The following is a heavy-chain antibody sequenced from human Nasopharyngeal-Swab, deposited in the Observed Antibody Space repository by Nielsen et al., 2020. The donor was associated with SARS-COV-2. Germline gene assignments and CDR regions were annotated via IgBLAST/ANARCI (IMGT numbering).Heavy chain of an antibody. CDR2: IWYDGSNK. Sequence: GESLKIFCAASGFTFSSYGMHWVRQAPGKGLEWVAVIWYDGSNKYYADSVKGRFTISRDNSKNTLYLQMNSLRAEDTAVYYCARGLGGRAFDIWGQGTMVTVSS. J-gene: IGHJ3*02. V-gene: IGHV3-33*01. CDR3: ARGLGGRAFDI. D-gene: IGHD5-12*01. CDR1: GFTFSSYG.